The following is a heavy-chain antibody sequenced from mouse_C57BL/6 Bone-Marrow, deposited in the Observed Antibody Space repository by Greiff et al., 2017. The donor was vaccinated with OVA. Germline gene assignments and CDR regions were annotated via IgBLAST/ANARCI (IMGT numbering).Heavy chain of an antibody. CDR3: AKTYYYGSSYTDWYFDV. CDR2: ISYDGSN. J-gene: IGHJ1*03. D-gene: IGHD1-1*01. V-gene: IGHV3-6*01. CDR1: GYSITSGYY. Sequence: EVKLMESGPGLVKPSQSLSLTCSVTGYSITSGYYWNWIRQFPGNKLEWMGYISYDGSNNYNPSLKNRISITRDTSKNQFFLKLNSVTTEDTATYYCAKTYYYGSSYTDWYFDVGGTGTTVTVSS.